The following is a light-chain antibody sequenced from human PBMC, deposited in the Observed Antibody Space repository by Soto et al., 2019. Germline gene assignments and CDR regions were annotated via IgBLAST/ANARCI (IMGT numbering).Light chain of an antibody. CDR3: QQSYSTPIS. J-gene: IGKJ5*01. V-gene: IGKV1-39*01. Sequence: SLSAAVRDTITLTLRASQSISSHLNWYQQKPGKAPNLLMYTASNLQSGVPSRFSGSGSGTDFTLTISSLQPEDFATYYCQQSYSTPISFGQGTRLEIK. CDR2: TAS. CDR1: QSISSH.